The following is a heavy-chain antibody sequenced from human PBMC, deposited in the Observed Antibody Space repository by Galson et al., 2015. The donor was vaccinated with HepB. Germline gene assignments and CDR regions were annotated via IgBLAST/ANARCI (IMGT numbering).Heavy chain of an antibody. Sequence: SETLSLTCTVSGGSISSYYWSWIRQPPGKGLEWIGYIYYSGSTNYNPSLKSRVTISVDTSKNQFSLKLSSVTAADTAVYYCARHAVVPAAIGWYQADAFDIWGQGTMVTVSS. CDR2: IYYSGST. D-gene: IGHD2-2*02. V-gene: IGHV4-59*08. J-gene: IGHJ3*02. CDR3: ARHAVVPAAIGWYQADAFDI. CDR1: GGSISSYY.